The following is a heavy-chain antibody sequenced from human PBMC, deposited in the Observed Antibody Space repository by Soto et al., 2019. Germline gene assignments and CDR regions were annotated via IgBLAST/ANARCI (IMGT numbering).Heavy chain of an antibody. V-gene: IGHV3-13*01. CDR2: IGTAGDT. Sequence: GSLRLSCAASGFTFSSYDMHWVRQATGKGLEWVSAIGTAGDTYYPGSVKGRFTISRDNSKNTVYLQMNSLGAEDAAVYYCSKGIAVAGTLTHDYWGQGTLVTVSS. D-gene: IGHD6-19*01. CDR1: GFTFSSYD. CDR3: SKGIAVAGTLTHDY. J-gene: IGHJ4*02.